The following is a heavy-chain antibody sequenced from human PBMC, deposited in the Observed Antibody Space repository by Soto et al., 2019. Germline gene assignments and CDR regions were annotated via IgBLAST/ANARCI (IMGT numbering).Heavy chain of an antibody. V-gene: IGHV4-59*01. CDR1: GVSLTSYY. CDR2: IFYNGTT. CDR3: ARGKGTHRY. Sequence: QVQLQESGPGLVKPSETLSLTCSVSGVSLTSYYLSWIRQTPGKTLEWIGCIFYNGTTTYNPSLKSRVTISLDMSKNQFSLKLNSVTAEDTALYYCARGKGTHRYWGQGTLVTVSS. J-gene: IGHJ4*02. D-gene: IGHD3-10*01.